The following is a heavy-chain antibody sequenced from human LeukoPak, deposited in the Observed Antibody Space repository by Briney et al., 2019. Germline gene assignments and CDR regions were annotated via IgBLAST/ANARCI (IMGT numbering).Heavy chain of an antibody. CDR1: GGSISSGSYY. V-gene: IGHV4-61*02. CDR3: ATQHIVVVTATEFDP. J-gene: IGHJ5*02. Sequence: SQTLSPTCTVSGGSISSGSYYWSWIRQPAGKGLEWIGRIYTSGSTNYNPSLKSRVTISVDTSKNQFSLKLSSVTAADTAVYYCATQHIVVVTATEFDPWGQGTLVTVSS. D-gene: IGHD2-21*02. CDR2: IYTSGST.